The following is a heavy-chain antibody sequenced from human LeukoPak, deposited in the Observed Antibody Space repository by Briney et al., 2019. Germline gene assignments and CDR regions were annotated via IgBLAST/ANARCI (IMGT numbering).Heavy chain of an antibody. Sequence: SETLSLTCTVSGGSISSSSYYWGWIRQPPGKGLEWIGSIYYSGSTYYNPSLKSRVTISVDTSKNQFSLKLSSVTAADTAVYYCARCFRGVIDYWGQGTLVTASS. CDR1: GGSISSSSYY. CDR2: IYYSGST. J-gene: IGHJ4*02. CDR3: ARCFRGVIDY. D-gene: IGHD3-10*01. V-gene: IGHV4-39*01.